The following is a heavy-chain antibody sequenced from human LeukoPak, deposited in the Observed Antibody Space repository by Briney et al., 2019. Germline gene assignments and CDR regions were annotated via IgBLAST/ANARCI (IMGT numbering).Heavy chain of an antibody. CDR3: AKSSNLASPFDQ. Sequence: GGSLRLSCAASGFTFSSYGMHWVRQAPGKGLEWVAFIRYDGGNKYYADSVKGRFTISRDNSKNTLYLQMNSLRAEDTAVYYCAKSSNLASPFDQWGQGTLVTVSS. CDR2: IRYDGGNK. CDR1: GFTFSSYG. V-gene: IGHV3-30*02. J-gene: IGHJ4*02.